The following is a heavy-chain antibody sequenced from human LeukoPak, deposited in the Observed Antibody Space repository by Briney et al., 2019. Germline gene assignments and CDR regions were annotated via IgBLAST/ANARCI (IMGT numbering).Heavy chain of an antibody. CDR1: GFTFSSYG. CDR2: ISVSGGST. V-gene: IGHV3-23*01. J-gene: IGHJ4*02. D-gene: IGHD3-22*01. CDR3: AGRYDSSGYPLH. Sequence: PGGSLRLSCAASGFTFSSYGMSWVRQAPGKGLEWVSAISVSGGSTYYADSVKGRFTISRDNSKNTLHLQMNSLRAEDTAVYYCAGRYDSSGYPLHWGQGTLVTVSS.